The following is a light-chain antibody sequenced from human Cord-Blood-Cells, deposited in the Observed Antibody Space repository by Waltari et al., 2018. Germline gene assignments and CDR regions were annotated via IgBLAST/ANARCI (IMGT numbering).Light chain of an antibody. CDR2: RNK. CDR3: AAWDDSLSGPYV. Sequence: QSVLTQPPSASGTPGQRVTISCSGSSSNIGRNYVYWYQQLQATAPKLLIYRNKQRPSGVPDRFSGSKSGTSASLAISGLRSEDEADYYWAAWDDSLSGPYVFGTGTKVTVL. V-gene: IGLV1-47*01. J-gene: IGLJ1*01. CDR1: SSNIGRNY.